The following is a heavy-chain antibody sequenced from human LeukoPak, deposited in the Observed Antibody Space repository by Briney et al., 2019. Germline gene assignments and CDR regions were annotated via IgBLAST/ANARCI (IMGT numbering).Heavy chain of an antibody. CDR1: GFTFSSYW. J-gene: IGHJ5*02. CDR2: IKQDGSEK. Sequence: GGSLRLSCAASGFTFSSYWMSWVRQAPGKGLEWVANIKQDGSEKYYVDSVKGRFTISRDNAKSSLYLQMNSLRAEDTAVYYCARDRVAAAGTNWFDPWGQGTLVTVSP. CDR3: ARDRVAAAGTNWFDP. D-gene: IGHD6-13*01. V-gene: IGHV3-7*03.